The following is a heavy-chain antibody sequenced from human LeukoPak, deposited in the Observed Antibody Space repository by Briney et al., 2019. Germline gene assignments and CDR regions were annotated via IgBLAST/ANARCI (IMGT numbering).Heavy chain of an antibody. Sequence: GGSLRLSCAASGFTFSSYSMNWVRQAPGKGLEWVSSISSSSSYIYYADSVKGRFTISRDNAKNSQYLQMNSLRAEDTAVYYCAREVDYYDSSGYPDYWGQGTLVTVSS. CDR1: GFTFSSYS. CDR3: AREVDYYDSSGYPDY. V-gene: IGHV3-21*01. J-gene: IGHJ4*02. D-gene: IGHD3-22*01. CDR2: ISSSSSYI.